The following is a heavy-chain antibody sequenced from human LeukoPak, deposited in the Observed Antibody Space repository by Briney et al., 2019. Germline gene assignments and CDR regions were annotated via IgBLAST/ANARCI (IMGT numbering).Heavy chain of an antibody. CDR3: ARSVPRVGATPFDY. V-gene: IGHV1-18*01. CDR2: ISAYNGNT. Sequence: GASVKVSCKASGYTFTSYGISWVRQAPGQGLEWMGWISAYNGNTNYAQKLQGRVTMTTDTSTSTAYMELRSLRSDDTAVYYCARSVPRVGATPFDYWGQGTLVTVSS. J-gene: IGHJ4*02. D-gene: IGHD1-26*01. CDR1: GYTFTSYG.